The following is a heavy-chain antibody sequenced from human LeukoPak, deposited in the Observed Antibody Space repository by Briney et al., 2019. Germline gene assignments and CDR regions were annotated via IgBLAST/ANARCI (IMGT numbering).Heavy chain of an antibody. J-gene: IGHJ4*02. CDR2: INPNSGGT. CDR1: GYTFTRYG. V-gene: IGHV1-2*02. D-gene: IGHD3-22*01. Sequence: ASVKVSCKTSGYTFTRYGISWVRQAPGQGLEWIGWINPNSGGTNYAQKFQGRVTMTRDTSISTAYMELSRLRSNDTAVYYCARDERYDSSGYPFDYWGQGTLVTVSS. CDR3: ARDERYDSSGYPFDY.